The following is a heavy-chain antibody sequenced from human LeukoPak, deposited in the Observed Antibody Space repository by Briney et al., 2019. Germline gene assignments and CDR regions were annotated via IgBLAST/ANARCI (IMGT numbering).Heavy chain of an antibody. CDR1: GGSISSGDLY. Sequence: PSETLSLTCTVSGGSISSGDLYWSWIRQPPGKGLEGIGYIYYSGSTYYNPSLKSRVTISVDTSKNQFSLKLSSVTAADTAVYYCATAPYEYIWGTYRTNWFDPWGQGTLVTVSS. D-gene: IGHD3-16*02. CDR3: ATAPYEYIWGTYRTNWFDP. CDR2: IYYSGST. J-gene: IGHJ5*02. V-gene: IGHV4-30-4*01.